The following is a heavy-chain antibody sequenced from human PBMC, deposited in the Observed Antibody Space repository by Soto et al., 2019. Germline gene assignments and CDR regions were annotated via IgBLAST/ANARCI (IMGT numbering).Heavy chain of an antibody. Sequence: SQTLSLTCHISGDSVTSNTAAWNWVRQSPSRGLEWLGRTYYRSKWYYDYALSVRSRITINPDTSKNQYSLQLNSVTPEDTAVYYCARGEQYSGRIFDYWGQGTLVTVSS. CDR1: GDSVTSNTAA. V-gene: IGHV6-1*01. CDR3: ARGEQYSGRIFDY. D-gene: IGHD1-26*01. J-gene: IGHJ4*01. CDR2: TYYRSKWYY.